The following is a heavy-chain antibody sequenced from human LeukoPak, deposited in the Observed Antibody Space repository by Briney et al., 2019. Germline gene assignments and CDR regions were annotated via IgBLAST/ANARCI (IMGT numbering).Heavy chain of an antibody. CDR1: GFTFTNYA. D-gene: IGHD6-13*01. CDR2: VSGSGSST. V-gene: IGHV3-23*01. J-gene: IGHJ5*02. CDR3: AREGSSCNVDWFDP. Sequence: PGGSLRLSCAGSGFTFTNYAMSWVRQAPGTGLEWVSTVSGSGSSTYYADSVKGRFTISRDNSKNTLYLQMNSLRAEDTAVYYCAREGSSCNVDWFDPWGQGTLVTVSS.